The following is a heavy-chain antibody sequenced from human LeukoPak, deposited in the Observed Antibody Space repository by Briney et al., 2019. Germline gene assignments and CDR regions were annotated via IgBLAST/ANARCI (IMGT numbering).Heavy chain of an antibody. J-gene: IGHJ5*02. CDR1: GGSISNSTYY. V-gene: IGHV4-39*01. CDR3: ASLGTLRS. D-gene: IGHD7-27*01. Sequence: PSETLSLTCTVSGGSISNSTYYWGWVRQPPGKGLEWIGSIFYRGSTYYTPSLKSRVTISVDTSKNQFSLKLTSVTAADTAMYYCASLGTLRSWGQGTLVTVSS. CDR2: IFYRGST.